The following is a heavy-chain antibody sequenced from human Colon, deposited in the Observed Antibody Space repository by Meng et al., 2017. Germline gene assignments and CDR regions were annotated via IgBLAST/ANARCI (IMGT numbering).Heavy chain of an antibody. CDR3: ARNYYDSSGYYYGY. CDR1: GYSFTSYD. Sequence: QVQLVQSGAEVKKPGASVKVSCKTSGYSFTSYDITWVRQAPGQGLEWMGWISVYNGNTNYAQKFQGRVTMTTDTSTSTAYMVLRSLRSDDTAVYYCARNYYDSSGYYYGYWGQGTLVTVSS. J-gene: IGHJ4*02. D-gene: IGHD3-22*01. V-gene: IGHV1-18*01. CDR2: ISVYNGNT.